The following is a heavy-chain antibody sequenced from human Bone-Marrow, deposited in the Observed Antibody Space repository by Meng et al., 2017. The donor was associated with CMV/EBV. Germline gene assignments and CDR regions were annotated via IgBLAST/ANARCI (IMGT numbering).Heavy chain of an antibody. D-gene: IGHD1-20*01. V-gene: IGHV1-3*01. CDR3: ARGVPPVRLTGFDP. Sequence: KASGYTFTSYAMHWVRQAPGQRLEWMGWINAGNGNTKYSQKFQGRVTITRDTSASTAYMELSSLRSEDTAVYYCARGVPPVRLTGFDPWGQGTLVTVSS. J-gene: IGHJ5*02. CDR2: INAGNGNT. CDR1: GYTFTSYA.